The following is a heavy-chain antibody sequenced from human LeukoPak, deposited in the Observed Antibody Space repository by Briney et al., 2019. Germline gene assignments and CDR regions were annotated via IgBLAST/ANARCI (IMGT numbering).Heavy chain of an antibody. D-gene: IGHD5-24*01. CDR1: GFTFSSYA. V-gene: IGHV3-23*01. J-gene: IGHJ4*02. Sequence: QSGGSLRLSCAASGFTFSSYAMSWVCQAPGKGLEWVSAISGSGGSTYYADSVKGRFTISRDNSKNTLYLQMNSLRAEDTAVYYCANNVEMASFDYWGQGTLVTVSS. CDR3: ANNVEMASFDY. CDR2: ISGSGGST.